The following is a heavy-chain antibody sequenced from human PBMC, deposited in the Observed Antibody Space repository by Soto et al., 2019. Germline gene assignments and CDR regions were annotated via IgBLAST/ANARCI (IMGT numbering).Heavy chain of an antibody. CDR3: AKGPYSSSRYNWFDP. D-gene: IGHD6-13*01. J-gene: IGHJ5*02. CDR1: GFTFSSYA. V-gene: IGHV3-23*01. Sequence: GGSLRLSCAASGFTFSSYAMSWVRQAPGKGLKWVSAISGSGGSTYYADSVKGRFTISRDNSKNTLYLQMNSLRAEDTAVYYCAKGPYSSSRYNWFDPWGQGTLVTVSS. CDR2: ISGSGGST.